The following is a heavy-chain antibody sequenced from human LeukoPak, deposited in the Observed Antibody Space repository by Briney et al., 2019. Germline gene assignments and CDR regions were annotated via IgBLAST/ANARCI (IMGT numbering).Heavy chain of an antibody. CDR3: ARGGRKRVPAATTTDYYYYMDV. V-gene: IGHV4-30-4*08. J-gene: IGHJ6*03. Sequence: SETLSLTCTVSGGSISSGDYYWSWIRQPPGKGLEWIGYIYYSGSTYYNPSLKSRVTISVDTSKNQFSLKLSSVTAEDTAVYYCARGGRKRVPAATTTDYYYYMDVWGKGTTVTVSS. D-gene: IGHD2-2*01. CDR2: IYYSGST. CDR1: GGSISSGDYY.